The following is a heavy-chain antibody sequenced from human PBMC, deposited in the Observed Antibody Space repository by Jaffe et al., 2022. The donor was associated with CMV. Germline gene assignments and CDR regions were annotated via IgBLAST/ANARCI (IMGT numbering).Heavy chain of an antibody. CDR2: ISSSSSYI. CDR1: GFTFSSYS. J-gene: IGHJ6*02. D-gene: IGHD3-9*01. Sequence: EVQLVESGGGLVKPGGSLRLSCAASGFTFSSYSMNWVRQAPGKGLEWVSSISSSSSYIYYADSVKGRFTISRDNAKNSLYLQMNSLRAEDTAVYYCARGFFGPELHDILTGYYPHGYYYYGMDVWGQGTTVTVSS. V-gene: IGHV3-21*01. CDR3: ARGFFGPELHDILTGYYPHGYYYYGMDV.